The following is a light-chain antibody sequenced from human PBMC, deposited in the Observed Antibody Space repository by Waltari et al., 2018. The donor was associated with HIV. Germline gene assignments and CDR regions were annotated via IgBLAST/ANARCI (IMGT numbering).Light chain of an antibody. CDR1: NSNLGSNP. CDR3: AGWDDSLKGVI. V-gene: IGLV1-44*01. CDR2: TSN. Sequence: QSVLPQPPSASGTPGQSVTIYCSGTNSNLGSNPVNWYHQLPATAPQLLIKTSNQRPSGVPDRFSASKSGTSASLAISGLQSEDESDYYCAGWDDSLKGVIFGGGTKLTVL. J-gene: IGLJ2*01.